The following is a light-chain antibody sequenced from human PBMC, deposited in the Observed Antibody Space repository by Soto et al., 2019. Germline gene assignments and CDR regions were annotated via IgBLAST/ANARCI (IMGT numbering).Light chain of an antibody. CDR1: QGFSNY. J-gene: IGKJ3*01. CDR2: ATS. V-gene: IGKV1-27*01. CDR3: QKYNDVPFT. Sequence: DIQMTQSPSSLSASVGDRVTITCRASQGFSNYLAWYQQKPGKVPMLLIYATSTLQSGVPSRFSGSGSGTDFTLTISSLQPEDVATYYCQKYNDVPFTFGPVTKVDIK.